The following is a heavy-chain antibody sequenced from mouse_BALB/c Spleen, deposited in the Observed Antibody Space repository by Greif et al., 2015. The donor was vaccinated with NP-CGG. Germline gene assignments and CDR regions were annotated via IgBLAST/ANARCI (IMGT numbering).Heavy chain of an antibody. V-gene: IGHV2-2*02. Sequence: VQLQQSGPGLVQPSQSLSITCTVSGFSLTSYGVHWVRQSPGKGLEWLGVIWSGGSTDYNAAFISRLSISKDNSKSQVFFKMNSLQANDTAIYYCARKEEDGYYNYAIDYWGQGTSVTVSS. CDR1: GFSLTSYG. CDR2: IWSGGST. D-gene: IGHD2-3*01. J-gene: IGHJ4*01. CDR3: ARKEEDGYYNYAIDY.